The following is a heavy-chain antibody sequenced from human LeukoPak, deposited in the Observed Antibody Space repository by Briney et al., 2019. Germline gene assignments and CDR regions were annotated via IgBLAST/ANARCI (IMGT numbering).Heavy chain of an antibody. CDR1: GFTFSSYW. V-gene: IGHV3-7*01. J-gene: IGHJ4*02. D-gene: IGHD4/OR15-4a*01. CDR2: IKTDGSHT. CDR3: ARASMGGRDYHLDS. Sequence: PGGSLRLSCAACGFTFSSYWMTWVRQAPGKGLEWVANIKTDGSHTYYVDFVKGRFTISRDNAKNLSFLQLGSLRADDTGVYYCARASMGGRDYHLDSWGQGTLVTVSS.